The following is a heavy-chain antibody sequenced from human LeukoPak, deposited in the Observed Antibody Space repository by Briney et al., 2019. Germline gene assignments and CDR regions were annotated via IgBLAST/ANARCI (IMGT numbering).Heavy chain of an antibody. J-gene: IGHJ1*01. CDR1: GGSIGSYF. V-gene: IGHV4-59*01. Sequence: SETLSLTCTVSGGSIGSYFWSWIRQPPGKGLEWIGCIHYSGNTNHNPSLKSRVTISVDTSKNHFSLKLSSVTAADTAVYYCARASGYSGYDRAAEYFQHWGQGTLVTVSS. D-gene: IGHD5-12*01. CDR3: ARASGYSGYDRAAEYFQH. CDR2: IHYSGNT.